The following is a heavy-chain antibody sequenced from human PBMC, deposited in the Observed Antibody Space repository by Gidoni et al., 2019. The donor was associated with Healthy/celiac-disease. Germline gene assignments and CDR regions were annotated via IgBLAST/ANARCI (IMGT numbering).Heavy chain of an antibody. CDR2: IWYDGSNK. V-gene: IGHV3-33*01. D-gene: IGHD3-22*01. Sequence: QVQLVESGGGVVQPGRSLRLSCAASGFTFSSYGMPWVRQAPGKGLEWVAVIWYDGSNKYYADSVKGRFTISRDNSKNTLYLQMNSLRAEDTAVYYCARGGTYYYDSSGYGYAFDIWGQGTMVTVSS. J-gene: IGHJ3*02. CDR3: ARGGTYYYDSSGYGYAFDI. CDR1: GFTFSSYG.